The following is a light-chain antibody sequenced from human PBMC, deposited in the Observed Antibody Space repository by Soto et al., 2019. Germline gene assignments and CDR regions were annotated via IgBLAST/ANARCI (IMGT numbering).Light chain of an antibody. V-gene: IGKV3-20*01. J-gene: IGKJ5*01. CDR2: GAS. CDR3: HQYGSSPIT. CDR1: QSVSSSY. Sequence: EIVLTQSPATLSLSPGERATLSCRASQSVSSSYLAWCQQKPGQAPRLLIYGASSRATGMPERFSGSGSGTDFTLTISRLQPEDFAVSYCHQYGSSPITFGQGTRLEIK.